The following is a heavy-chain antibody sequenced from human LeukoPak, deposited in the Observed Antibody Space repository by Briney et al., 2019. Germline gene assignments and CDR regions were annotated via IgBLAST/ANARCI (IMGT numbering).Heavy chain of an antibody. D-gene: IGHD4-23*01. CDR3: ARVGRSTVVAQGYYFDY. Sequence: SETLSLTCTVSGGSVSSSTYYWSWIRQPPGKGLEWIGYMFYSGSTNYNPSLRSRVTMLVDTSNSQFSLHLYSVTAAGTAVYYCARVGRSTVVAQGYYFDYWGQGALVTVSS. CDR1: GGSVSSSTYY. J-gene: IGHJ4*02. V-gene: IGHV4-61*01. CDR2: MFYSGST.